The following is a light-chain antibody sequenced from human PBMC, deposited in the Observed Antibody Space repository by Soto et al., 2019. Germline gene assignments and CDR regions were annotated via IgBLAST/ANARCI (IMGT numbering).Light chain of an antibody. CDR3: QQYNSYSWT. J-gene: IGKJ1*01. CDR2: DAS. V-gene: IGKV1-5*01. CDR1: QSISSW. Sequence: DLQMTQSPSTLSASVGDRVTITCRASQSISSWLAWYQQKPGKAPKLLIYDASSLESGVPSRFSGSGSGTEFTLTISSLQPDDFATYCCQQYNSYSWTFGQGTKVEIK.